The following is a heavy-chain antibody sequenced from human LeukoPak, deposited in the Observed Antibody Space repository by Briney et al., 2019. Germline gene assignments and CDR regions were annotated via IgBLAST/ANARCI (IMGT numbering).Heavy chain of an antibody. Sequence: PGGSLRLSCAASGFTFDDYGMSWVRQAPAKGLEWVSGINWNGGSTGYADSVKGRFTISRDNAKNSLSLQMNSLRAEDTALYYCARDMHSGGWTTFDYWGQGTLVTVSS. V-gene: IGHV3-20*04. CDR2: INWNGGST. J-gene: IGHJ4*02. CDR1: GFTFDDYG. D-gene: IGHD6-19*01. CDR3: ARDMHSGGWTTFDY.